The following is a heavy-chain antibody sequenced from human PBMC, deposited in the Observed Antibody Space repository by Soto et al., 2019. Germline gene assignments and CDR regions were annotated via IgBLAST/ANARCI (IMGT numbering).Heavy chain of an antibody. J-gene: IGHJ4*02. Sequence: SETLSLTCAVYGESFSGYIWTWIRQTPGKGLQWIEQINHSGSAYYNPSFKSRVTISVHTSNSQFSLEPNSVTAADTAVYYCARGLITGSHYSGGWYYFDSWGQGTQVT. CDR1: GESFSGYI. D-gene: IGHD6-19*01. CDR3: ARGLITGSHYSGGWYYFDS. V-gene: IGHV4-34*01. CDR2: INHSGSA.